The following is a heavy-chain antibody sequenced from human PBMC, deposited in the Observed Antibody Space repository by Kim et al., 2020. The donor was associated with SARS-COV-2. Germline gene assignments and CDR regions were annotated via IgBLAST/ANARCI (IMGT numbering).Heavy chain of an antibody. CDR2: IYYSGST. Sequence: SETLSLTCTVSGGSISSYYWSWIRQPPGKGLEWIGYIYYSGSTNYNPSLKSRVTISVDTSKNQFSLKLSSVTAADTAVYYCARSRGSDIFTIFGVIDAIVIWGQGTMVTVSS. J-gene: IGHJ3*02. CDR1: GGSISSYY. CDR3: ARSRGSDIFTIFGVIDAIVI. V-gene: IGHV4-59*13. D-gene: IGHD3-3*01.